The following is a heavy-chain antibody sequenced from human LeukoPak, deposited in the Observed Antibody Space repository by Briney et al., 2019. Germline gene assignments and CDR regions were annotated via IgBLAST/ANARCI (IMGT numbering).Heavy chain of an antibody. J-gene: IGHJ3*02. CDR3: ASGSFGAFDI. CDR2: INPTDGGT. D-gene: IGHD3-10*01. Sequence: ASVKVSCKASGYTFINYYMHWVRQAPGQGLQWMGIINPTDGGTSYAQKFQGRVTMTRNTSISTAYMELSSLRSEDTAVYYCASGSFGAFDIWGQGTMVTVSS. V-gene: IGHV1-46*01. CDR1: GYTFINYY.